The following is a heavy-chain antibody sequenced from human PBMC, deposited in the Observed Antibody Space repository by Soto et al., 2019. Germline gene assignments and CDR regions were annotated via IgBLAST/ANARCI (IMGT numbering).Heavy chain of an antibody. CDR2: IYYSGNT. Sequence: PSETLSLTCTVSGGSISSGDYYWSWIRQPPGKGLEWIGYIYYSGNTYYTPSLKSRATISVDTSKNQFSLRLSSVTVTDTAVYYCARQGCTSASCPWGWFDPWGQGTLVTVSS. CDR3: ARQGCTSASCPWGWFDP. CDR1: GGSISSGDYY. J-gene: IGHJ5*02. D-gene: IGHD2-2*01. V-gene: IGHV4-30-4*01.